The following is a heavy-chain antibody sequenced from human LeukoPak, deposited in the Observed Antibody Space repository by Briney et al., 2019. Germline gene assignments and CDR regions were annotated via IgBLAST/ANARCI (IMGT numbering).Heavy chain of an antibody. V-gene: IGHV3-30*04. Sequence: GGSLRLSCAASGFTFSTYAMGWVRQAPGKGLEWVAIISYDGSNKYYADSVKGRFTISRDNSKNTLYLQMNSLRAEDTAVYYCARVDRYSSGWSYFDYWGQGTLVTVSS. D-gene: IGHD6-19*01. J-gene: IGHJ4*02. CDR1: GFTFSTYA. CDR3: ARVDRYSSGWSYFDY. CDR2: ISYDGSNK.